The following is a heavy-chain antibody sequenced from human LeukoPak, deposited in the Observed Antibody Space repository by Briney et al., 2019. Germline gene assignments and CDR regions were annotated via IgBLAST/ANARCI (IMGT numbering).Heavy chain of an antibody. CDR3: ARRATAGTLAVGWFDP. V-gene: IGHV5-51*01. J-gene: IGHJ5*02. Sequence: GESLKISCKGSGYRFTSYWIAWVRQMPGKGLEWMGIIYPGDSDTRYSPSFQGQVTISADKSISTAYLQWSSLKASDTAMYYCARRATAGTLAVGWFDPWGQGTLVTVSS. CDR2: IYPGDSDT. D-gene: IGHD6-13*01. CDR1: GYRFTSYW.